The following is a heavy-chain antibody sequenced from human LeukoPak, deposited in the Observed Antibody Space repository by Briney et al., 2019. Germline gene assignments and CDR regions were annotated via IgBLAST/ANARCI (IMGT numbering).Heavy chain of an antibody. J-gene: IGHJ6*03. CDR1: GFTFSSYA. D-gene: IGHD3-3*01. V-gene: IGHV3-30-3*01. CDR3: ARFHVLRFLEWSYMDV. CDR2: ISYDGSNK. Sequence: GRSLRLSCAASGFTFSSYAMHWVRQAPGKGLEWVAVISYDGSNKYYADSVKGRFTISRDNSKNTLYLQMNSLRAEDTAVYYCARFHVLRFLEWSYMDVWGKGTTVTVSS.